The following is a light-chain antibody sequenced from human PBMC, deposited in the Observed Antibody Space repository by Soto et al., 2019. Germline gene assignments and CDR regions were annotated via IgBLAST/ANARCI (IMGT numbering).Light chain of an antibody. J-gene: IGKJ3*01. Sequence: IQMSQSPSSLSASVGDRVTITWRASQNINDYLNWYQQKPGKAPKLLISAASSLQSGVPSRFSGSGSGTDFTLTISSLQPEDFATYYCQQSYTTPFTFGPGTKVDIK. CDR2: AAS. V-gene: IGKV1-39*01. CDR3: QQSYTTPFT. CDR1: QNINDY.